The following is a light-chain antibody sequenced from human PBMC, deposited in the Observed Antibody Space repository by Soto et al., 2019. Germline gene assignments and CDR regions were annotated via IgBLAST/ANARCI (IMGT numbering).Light chain of an antibody. Sequence: QSVLTQPPSASGSLGQSATISCTGTSSDVGGYNYVSWYQQHPGKAPKVLVYEVSKRPSGVPDRFSGSKSGNTASLTVSGLQAEDEVDYYCCSYAGNNNWVFGGGTKLT. CDR1: SSDVGGYNY. V-gene: IGLV2-8*01. CDR2: EVS. J-gene: IGLJ3*02. CDR3: CSYAGNNNWV.